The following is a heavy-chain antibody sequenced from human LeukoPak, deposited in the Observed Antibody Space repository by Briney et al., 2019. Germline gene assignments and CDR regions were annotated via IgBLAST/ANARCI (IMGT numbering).Heavy chain of an antibody. CDR1: GYTFTSYY. Sequence: ASVKVSCKASGYTFTSYYMHWVRQAPGQGLEWMGIINPSGGSTSYAQKFQGRVTMTRDTSTSTVYMELSSLRSEDTAVYYCPRTYYDILTGYPPGYMDVWGKGTTVTVSS. D-gene: IGHD3-9*01. V-gene: IGHV1-46*01. CDR2: INPSGGST. CDR3: PRTYYDILTGYPPGYMDV. J-gene: IGHJ6*03.